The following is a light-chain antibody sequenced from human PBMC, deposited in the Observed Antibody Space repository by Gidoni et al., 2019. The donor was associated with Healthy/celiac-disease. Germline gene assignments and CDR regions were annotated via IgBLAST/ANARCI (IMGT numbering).Light chain of an antibody. CDR2: EVS. J-gene: IGLJ3*02. V-gene: IGLV2-8*01. CDR1: SSDVGGYNY. Sequence: QPALTQPPSASGSPGQAVTISCTGTSSDVGGYNYVSWYQQHPGKAPQLRIDEVSTRPAGVPDRFSGSKSGNTASLTVSGLQAEDEADYYCSSYACSNNLEFGGGTKLTVL. CDR3: SSYACSNNLE.